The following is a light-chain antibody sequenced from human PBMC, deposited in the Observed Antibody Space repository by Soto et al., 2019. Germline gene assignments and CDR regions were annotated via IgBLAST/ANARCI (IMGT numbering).Light chain of an antibody. V-gene: IGKV3-20*01. CDR3: QQYGGSPST. J-gene: IGKJ3*01. CDR1: QNGLTSY. Sequence: EVVLKQSPGTLSLSPGERATLSCSAGQNGLTSYLAWYQQRPGQAPRLLIYGASYRATGIPDRFSGSGSGTDFTLPISRLEPEDFAVYYCQQYGGSPSTFGPGTKVDIK. CDR2: GAS.